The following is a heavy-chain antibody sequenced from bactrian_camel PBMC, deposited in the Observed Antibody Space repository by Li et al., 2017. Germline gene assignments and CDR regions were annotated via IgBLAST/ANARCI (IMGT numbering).Heavy chain of an antibody. V-gene: IGHV3S1*01. D-gene: IGHD4*01. CDR3: VTSATWRWSDEYRY. Sequence: HVQLVESGGGLVQPGGSLRLACAASGYTASVNCVGWFRQAPGKGLEWTSIIVTSGSSTYYADSLKGRFTITRDYAKNTFDLQMDSLKPEDTGVYYCVTSATWRWSDEYRYWGQGTQVTVS. CDR2: IVTSGSST. CDR1: GYTASVNC. J-gene: IGHJ4*01.